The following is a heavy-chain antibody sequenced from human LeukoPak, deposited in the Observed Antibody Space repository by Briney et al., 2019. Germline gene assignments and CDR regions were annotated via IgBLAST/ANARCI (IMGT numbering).Heavy chain of an antibody. D-gene: IGHD2-2*01. CDR2: ISGSAGST. V-gene: IGHV3-23*01. CDR3: AKDSSITNYYYGMDV. CDR1: GFTVSSNY. Sequence: GGSLRLSCAASGFTVSSNYMSWVRQAPGKGLEWVSTISGSAGSTNYADSVKGRFTISRDNSKNTLYLQMNSLRAEDTALYHCAKDSSITNYYYGMDVWSQGTTVTVSS. J-gene: IGHJ6*02.